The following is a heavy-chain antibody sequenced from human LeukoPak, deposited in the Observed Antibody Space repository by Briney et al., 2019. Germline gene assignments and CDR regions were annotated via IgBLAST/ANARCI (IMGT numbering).Heavy chain of an antibody. D-gene: IGHD1-1*01. CDR3: ARDGSVPGDYFDY. CDR2: IYTSGST. Sequence: PSETLSLTCTVSGGSISSYYWSWLRQPAGKGLEWIGRIYTSGSTNYNPSLKSRVTISVDKSKNQFSLKLSSVTAADTAVYYCARDGSVPGDYFDYWGQGTLVTVSS. J-gene: IGHJ4*02. CDR1: GGSISSYY. V-gene: IGHV4-4*07.